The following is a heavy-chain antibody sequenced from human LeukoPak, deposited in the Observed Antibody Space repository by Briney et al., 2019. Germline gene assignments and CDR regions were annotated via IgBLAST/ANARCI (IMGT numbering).Heavy chain of an antibody. J-gene: IGHJ4*02. CDR1: GDSMGNDY. CDR2: ISTSGNT. Sequence: ASETLSLICTVSGDSMGNDYWSWIRQSAGKGLEWIGRISTSGNTDYNPSLRSRVTMSMDTSRNQFSLTLTSMTAADTAVYYCARNELRSYGLVHYWGQGTLVTVSS. V-gene: IGHV4-4*07. D-gene: IGHD1-26*01. CDR3: ARNELRSYGLVHY.